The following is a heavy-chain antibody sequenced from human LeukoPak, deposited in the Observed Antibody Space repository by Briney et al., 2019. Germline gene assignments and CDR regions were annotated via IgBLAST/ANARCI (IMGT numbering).Heavy chain of an antibody. CDR2: ISYDGKKR. CDR3: ARVLVEQQLDY. V-gene: IGHV3-30*04. Sequence: GGSLRLSCAASGFTFSSYSMHWVRQAPGKGLEWVAVISYDGKKRFYADSVKGRFTISRDNAKNSLYLQMNSLRAEDTAVYYCARVLVEQQLDYWGQGTLVTVSS. CDR1: GFTFSSYS. J-gene: IGHJ4*02. D-gene: IGHD6-13*01.